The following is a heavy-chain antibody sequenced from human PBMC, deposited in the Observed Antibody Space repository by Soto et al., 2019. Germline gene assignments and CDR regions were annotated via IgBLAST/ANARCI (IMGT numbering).Heavy chain of an antibody. J-gene: IGHJ4*02. Sequence: PGESLKISCKGSGYSFTSYWIGWVRQMPGKGLEWMGIIYPGDSDTRYSPSFQGQVTISADKSISTAHLQWSSLKASDTAMYYCARQNYDFWSGYYQGFDYWGQGTLVTVSS. V-gene: IGHV5-51*01. D-gene: IGHD3-3*01. CDR3: ARQNYDFWSGYYQGFDY. CDR1: GYSFTSYW. CDR2: IYPGDSDT.